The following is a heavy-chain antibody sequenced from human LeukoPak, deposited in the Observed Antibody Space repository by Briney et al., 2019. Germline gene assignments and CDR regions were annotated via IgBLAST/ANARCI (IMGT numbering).Heavy chain of an antibody. D-gene: IGHD4-17*01. V-gene: IGHV1-69*04. J-gene: IGHJ4*02. CDR1: GGTFISYA. Sequence: ASVKVSCKASGGTFISYAISWVRQAPGQGLEWMGRIIPILGIANYAQKFQGRVTITADKSTSTAYMELSSLRSEDTAVYYCARDTHDYGDSEVDYWGQGTLVTVSS. CDR3: ARDTHDYGDSEVDY. CDR2: IIPILGIA.